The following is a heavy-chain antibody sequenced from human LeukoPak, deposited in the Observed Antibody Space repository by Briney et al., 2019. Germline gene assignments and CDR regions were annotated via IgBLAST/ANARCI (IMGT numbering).Heavy chain of an antibody. V-gene: IGHV1-18*04. J-gene: IGHJ4*02. CDR1: GYTFTSYG. Sequence: RASVKVSCKASGYTFTSYGMSWVRQAPGQGLEWMGWISAYNGNTNYAQKLQGRVTMTTDTSTSTAYMELRSLRSDDTAVYYCARDRCSSTSCYLDYWGQGTLVTVSS. D-gene: IGHD2-2*01. CDR3: ARDRCSSTSCYLDY. CDR2: ISAYNGNT.